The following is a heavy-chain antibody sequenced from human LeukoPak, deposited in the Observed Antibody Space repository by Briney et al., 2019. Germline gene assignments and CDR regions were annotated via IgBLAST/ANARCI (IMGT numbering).Heavy chain of an antibody. J-gene: IGHJ4*02. D-gene: IGHD2-15*01. V-gene: IGHV3-74*01. CDR3: ARGYCSGGSCSHADY. CDR2: IDSDGSST. Sequence: GGSLRLSCAASGFTFSSYLMHWVRQAPGKGLVWVSRIDSDGSSTSYADSVKGRFTVSRDNAKNTLYLQMNSLRAEDTAVYYCARGYCSGGSCSHADYWGQVILVTVSS. CDR1: GFTFSSYL.